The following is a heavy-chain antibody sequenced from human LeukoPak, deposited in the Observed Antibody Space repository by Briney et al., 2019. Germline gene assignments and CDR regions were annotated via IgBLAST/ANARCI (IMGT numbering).Heavy chain of an antibody. CDR3: AKGGEVVAAVGAFDI. Sequence: PGGSLRLSCAASGFTFSSYGMHWVRQAPGKGLEWVAFIRYDGSNKYYADSVKGRFTISRDNSKNTLYLQMNSLRAEDTAVYYCAKGGEVVAAVGAFDIWGQGTMVTVSS. CDR2: IRYDGSNK. J-gene: IGHJ3*02. V-gene: IGHV3-30*02. D-gene: IGHD2-15*01. CDR1: GFTFSSYG.